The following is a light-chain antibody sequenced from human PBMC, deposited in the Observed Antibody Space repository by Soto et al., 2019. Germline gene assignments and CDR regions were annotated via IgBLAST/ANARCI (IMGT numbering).Light chain of an antibody. Sequence: QSALTQPASVSGSPGQSITISCTGTSSDVGGYNYVSWYQQHPGKAPKLIIYKVSNRPSGVSNRFSGSKSGDTASLTISGLHAEDEADYYCSSYTSSSTLYVFGTGTKLTVL. J-gene: IGLJ1*01. V-gene: IGLV2-14*01. CDR2: KVS. CDR3: SSYTSSSTLYV. CDR1: SSDVGGYNY.